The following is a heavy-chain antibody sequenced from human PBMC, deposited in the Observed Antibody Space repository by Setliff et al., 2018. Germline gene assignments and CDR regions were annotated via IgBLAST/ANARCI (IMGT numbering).Heavy chain of an antibody. CDR3: VKDRVNDGIWEFDS. CDR1: GFTFRDYS. D-gene: IGHD1-20*01. CDR2: IDQISRG. J-gene: IGHJ4*02. V-gene: IGHV3-23*01. Sequence: GESLKTYCETSGFTFRDYSLTWVRQAPGKWLEWVSGIDQISRGYYPDSMKGRFTISRDNSRNTISLQINDLRVEDTATYYCVKDRVNDGIWEFDSWGQGLLVTVSS.